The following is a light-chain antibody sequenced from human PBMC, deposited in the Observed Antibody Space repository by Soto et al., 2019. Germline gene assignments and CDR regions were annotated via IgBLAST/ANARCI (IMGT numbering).Light chain of an antibody. V-gene: IGLV2-11*01. CDR1: GSDVGGYNY. Sequence: QSVLTQPRSVSGSPGQSVTISCTGTGSDVGGYNYVSWYQHDPGKAPKLMISDVSKRPSGVPDRFSGSKSGNTASLTISGLQAEDEADYYCCSYAGSYSRVFGGGTKLTVL. CDR2: DVS. CDR3: CSYAGSYSRV. J-gene: IGLJ3*02.